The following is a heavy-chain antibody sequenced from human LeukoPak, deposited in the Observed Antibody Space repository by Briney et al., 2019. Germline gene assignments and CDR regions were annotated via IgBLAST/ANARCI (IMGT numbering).Heavy chain of an antibody. D-gene: IGHD2-21*02. CDR1: GYSFTGYY. V-gene: IGHV1-2*02. CDR2: INPNSGGT. Sequence: GASVTVSCKASGYSFTGYYMHWVRQAPGQGLEWVGWINPNSGGTNYAQKFQGRVTMTRDTSISTAYMEVSRLTSDDTAVFYCARDRGRVGTLKEAFDIWGQGTLVTVSS. CDR3: ARDRGRVGTLKEAFDI. J-gene: IGHJ3*02.